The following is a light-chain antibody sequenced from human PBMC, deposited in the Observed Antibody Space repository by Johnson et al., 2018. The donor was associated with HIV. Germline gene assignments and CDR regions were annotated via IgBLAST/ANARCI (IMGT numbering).Light chain of an antibody. CDR2: ENN. V-gene: IGLV1-51*02. Sequence: HSVLTQPPSVSAAPGQKVTISCSGSSSNIGNNYVSWYQQLPGTAPKLLIYENNKRPSGIPDRFSVSKSGTSATLGITGLQTGDEADYYCGTWDSSLSAYVFGTGTKVTVL. J-gene: IGLJ1*01. CDR3: GTWDSSLSAYV. CDR1: SSNIGNNY.